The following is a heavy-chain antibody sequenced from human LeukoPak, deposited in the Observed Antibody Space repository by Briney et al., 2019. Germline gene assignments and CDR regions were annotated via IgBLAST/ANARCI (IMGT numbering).Heavy chain of an antibody. D-gene: IGHD3-22*01. J-gene: IGHJ3*02. CDR3: ARVMIVVVITGDVFDI. V-gene: IGHV1-18*01. CDR1: GYTFTSYG. CDR2: ISAYNGNT. Sequence: ASVKVSCKASGYTFTSYGISWVRQAPGQGLEWMGWISAYNGNTNYAQKLQGRVTMTTDTSTSTAYMELRSLRSDDTAVYYCARVMIVVVITGDVFDIWGQGTMVTVSS.